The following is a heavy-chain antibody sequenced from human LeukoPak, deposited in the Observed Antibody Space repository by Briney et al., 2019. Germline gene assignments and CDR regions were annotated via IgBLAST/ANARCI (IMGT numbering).Heavy chain of an antibody. Sequence: PSETLSLTCTVSGYSISNGYYWGWIRQPPGKGLEFIGSVYHGGNTNYNASLASRFTISLDTAKNQFSLYLSSVTAADTAMYFCARSSLAVYFDYWGQGTLVTASS. V-gene: IGHV4-38-2*02. CDR1: GYSISNGYY. J-gene: IGHJ4*02. CDR2: VYHGGNT. CDR3: ARSSLAVYFDY.